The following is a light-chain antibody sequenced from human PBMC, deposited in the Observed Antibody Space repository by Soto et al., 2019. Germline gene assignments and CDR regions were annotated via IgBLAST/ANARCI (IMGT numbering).Light chain of an antibody. CDR2: SNN. J-gene: IGLJ3*02. Sequence: QSVLTQPPSASGTPGQRVTISCSGSSSNIGSNTVKWYQQLPGTAPKLLISSNNQRPSGVPDRFSGSKSGTSASLAISGLQSEDEADYYCAAWDDSLNGCVFGGGTKLTVL. CDR1: SSNIGSNT. V-gene: IGLV1-44*01. CDR3: AAWDDSLNGCV.